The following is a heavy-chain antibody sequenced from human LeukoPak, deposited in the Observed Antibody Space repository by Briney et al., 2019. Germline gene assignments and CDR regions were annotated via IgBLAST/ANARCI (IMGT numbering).Heavy chain of an antibody. J-gene: IGHJ4*02. CDR3: AKEDHDPYYFDY. CDR2: IRYDGSNK. V-gene: IGHV3-30*02. CDR1: GFTFSSYG. Sequence: GGSLRLSCAASGFTFSSYGMHWVRQAPGKGLEWVAFIRYDGSNKYYADSVKGRFTISRDNSKNTLYLQMNSLRAEDTAVYYCAKEDHDPYYFDYWGQGTLVTVSS.